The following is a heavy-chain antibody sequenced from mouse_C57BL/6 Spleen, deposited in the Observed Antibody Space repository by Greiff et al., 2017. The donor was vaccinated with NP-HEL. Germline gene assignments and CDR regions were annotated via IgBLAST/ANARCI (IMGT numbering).Heavy chain of an antibody. V-gene: IGHV1-52*01. CDR3: AREGYYGRSYNWYFDV. CDR1: GYTFTSYW. Sequence: QVQLQQPGAELVRPGSSVKLSCKASGYTFTSYWMHWVKQRPIQGLEWIGNIDPSDSETHYNQKFKDKATLTVDKSSSTAYMQLSSLTSEDSAVYYCAREGYYGRSYNWYFDVWGTGTTVTVSS. D-gene: IGHD1-1*01. J-gene: IGHJ1*03. CDR2: IDPSDSET.